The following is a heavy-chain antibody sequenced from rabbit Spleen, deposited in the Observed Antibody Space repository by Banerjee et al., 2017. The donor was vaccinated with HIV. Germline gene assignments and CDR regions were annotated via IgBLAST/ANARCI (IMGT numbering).Heavy chain of an antibody. D-gene: IGHD4-1*01. V-gene: IGHV1S40*01. CDR1: GIDFSSGYD. CDR3: ARDAAGREDFNL. J-gene: IGHJ4*01. Sequence: QSLEESGGGLVKPGASLTLPCTASGIDFSSGYDMCWVRQAPGKGLVWIACIYAGNSGNSYYASWVNGRFTISKTSSTTVTLRMTRLTAADTASYFCARDAAGREDFNLWGPGTLVTVS. CDR2: IYAGNSGNS.